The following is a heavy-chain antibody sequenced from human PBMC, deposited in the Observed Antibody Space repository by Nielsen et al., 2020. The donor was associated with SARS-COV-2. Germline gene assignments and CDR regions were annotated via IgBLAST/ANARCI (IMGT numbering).Heavy chain of an antibody. CDR1: GGSFSGYY. J-gene: IGHJ4*02. CDR3: ARARLWFGEPIGGYPDY. D-gene: IGHD3-10*01. V-gene: IGHV4-34*01. Sequence: SETLSLTCAVYGGSFSGYYWSWIRQPPGKGLEWIGEINHSGSTNYNPSLKSRVTISVYTSKNQFSLKLSSVTAADTAVYYCARARLWFGEPIGGYPDYCGQGTLVTVSS. CDR2: INHSGST.